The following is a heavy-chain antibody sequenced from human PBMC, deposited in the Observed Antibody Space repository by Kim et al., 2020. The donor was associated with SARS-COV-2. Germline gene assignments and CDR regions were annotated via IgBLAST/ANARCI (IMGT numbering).Heavy chain of an antibody. J-gene: IGHJ4*02. Sequence: GGSLRLSCAVSGFAFSGHAMNWVRQAPGKGLEWVSSISASGTDTYYADSVRGRFTISRDNSMNTLFLQMSTLRADDRAIYYCALSSWMHLWFPIDFWGQGTLVTVSS. D-gene: IGHD5-18*01. CDR2: ISASGTDT. CDR1: GFAFSGHA. V-gene: IGHV3-23*01. CDR3: ALSSWMHLWFPIDF.